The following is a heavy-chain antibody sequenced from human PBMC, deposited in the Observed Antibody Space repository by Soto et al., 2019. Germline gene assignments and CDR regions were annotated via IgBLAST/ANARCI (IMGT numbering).Heavy chain of an antibody. V-gene: IGHV3-30*18. CDR3: VKAGTMAGTGTTPRSFDV. D-gene: IGHD1-1*01. Sequence: QPGGSLRLSCAASGFMFNAYGMHWVRQAPGNGLEWVAVISFDGRSQYYEESVKGRFTISRDNSMDTLYLEMHTLRPEDTAVYFCVKAGTMAGTGTTPRSFDVWGRGTMVTVSS. CDR1: GFMFNAYG. CDR2: ISFDGRSQ. J-gene: IGHJ3*01.